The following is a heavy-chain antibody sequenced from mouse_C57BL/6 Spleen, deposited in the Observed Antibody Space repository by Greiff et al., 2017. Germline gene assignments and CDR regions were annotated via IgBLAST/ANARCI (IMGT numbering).Heavy chain of an antibody. CDR1: GFTFNTYA. J-gene: IGHJ2*01. V-gene: IGHV10-3*01. CDR3: VRERKAISHFDY. Sequence: EVMLVESGGGLVQPKGSLKLSCAASGFTFNTYAMYWVRQAPGMGLEWVACIRSKSSNYATYYADSVKDRFTISRDESQCLLYLQMNNLKTKDTALCSCVRERKAISHFDYWGQGTTLTVSS. CDR2: IRSKSSNYAT.